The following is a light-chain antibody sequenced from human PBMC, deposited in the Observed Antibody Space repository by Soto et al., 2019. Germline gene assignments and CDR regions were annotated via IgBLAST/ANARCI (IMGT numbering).Light chain of an antibody. V-gene: IGKV3-20*01. Sequence: EIVLTQSPGTLSLSPGERATLSCMASQTLTTRFLAWYQQKPGQAPRLLIYGASSRATGIPDRFSGSGSGTKYTLTISRLEPEDFAVYSCQQYADLPYTFGQGTTLEIK. CDR1: QTLTTRF. J-gene: IGKJ2*01. CDR2: GAS. CDR3: QQYADLPYT.